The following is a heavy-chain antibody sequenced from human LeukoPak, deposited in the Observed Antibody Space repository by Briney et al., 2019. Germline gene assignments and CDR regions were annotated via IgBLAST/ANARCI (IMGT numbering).Heavy chain of an antibody. D-gene: IGHD3-22*01. J-gene: IGHJ4*02. CDR3: ARVPPDYDSSGLTFDY. CDR1: GYTFTGYY. CDR2: INPNSGGT. Sequence: ASVKVSCKASGYTFTGYYMHWVRQAPGQGLEWMGWINPNSGGTNYAQKFQGRVTMTRDTSISTAYMELSRLRSDDTAVYYCARVPPDYDSSGLTFDYWGQGTLVTVSP. V-gene: IGHV1-2*02.